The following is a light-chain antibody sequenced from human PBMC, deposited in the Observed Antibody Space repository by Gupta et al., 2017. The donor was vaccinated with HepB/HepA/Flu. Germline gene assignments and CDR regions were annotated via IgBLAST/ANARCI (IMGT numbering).Light chain of an antibody. CDR2: YDT. CDR1: NIGLKS. CDR3: QVWNANSVL. J-gene: IGLJ3*02. V-gene: IGLV3-21*04. Sequence: YVLTQPPSLPVAPGETARITCRGDNIGLKSVHWYQQLTGQAPVLVIYYDTNRPSGIPERFSGSNSENTATLTISRVEAGDEADYYCQVWNANSVLFGGGTKLTVL.